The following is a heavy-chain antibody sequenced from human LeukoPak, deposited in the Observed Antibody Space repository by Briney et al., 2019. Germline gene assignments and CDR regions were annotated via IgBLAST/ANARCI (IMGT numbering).Heavy chain of an antibody. V-gene: IGHV4-38-2*01. J-gene: IGHJ2*01. CDR3: ARPNWGSIADDWYFDL. CDR2: IYHSGST. D-gene: IGHD7-27*01. CDR1: GYSISSGYY. Sequence: PSETLSLTCAVSGYSISSGYYWGWIRQPPGKGLEWIGSIYHSGSTYYNPSLKSRVTISVDTSKNQFSLKLSSVTAADTAVYYCARPNWGSIADDWYFDLWGRGTLVTVSS.